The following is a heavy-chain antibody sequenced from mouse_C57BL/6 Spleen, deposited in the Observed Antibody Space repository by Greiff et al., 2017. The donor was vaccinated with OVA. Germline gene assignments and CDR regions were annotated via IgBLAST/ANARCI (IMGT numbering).Heavy chain of an antibody. D-gene: IGHD2-4*01. Sequence: EVQGVESGGDLVKPGGSLKLSCAASGFTFSSYGMSWVRQTPDKRLEWVATISSGGSYTYYPDSVKGRFTISRDNAKNTLYLQMSSLKSEDTAMYYCARRGYDYDYFDYWGQGTTLTVSS. CDR1: GFTFSSYG. V-gene: IGHV5-6*01. J-gene: IGHJ2*01. CDR3: ARRGYDYDYFDY. CDR2: ISSGGSYT.